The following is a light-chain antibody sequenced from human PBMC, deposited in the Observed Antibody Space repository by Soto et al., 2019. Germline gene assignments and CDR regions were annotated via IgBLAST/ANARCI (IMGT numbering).Light chain of an antibody. CDR1: QTVSSN. CDR3: QQYSTSPPYT. J-gene: IGKJ2*01. CDR2: GAS. Sequence: EIVMTQSPATLSVSPGERATLSCRASQTVSSNLAWYQQKPGQAPRLLIYGASTRATGIPARFSGSGSGTEFTLIISSLQSEDFALYYCQQYSTSPPYTFGQGTKLEIK. V-gene: IGKV3-15*01.